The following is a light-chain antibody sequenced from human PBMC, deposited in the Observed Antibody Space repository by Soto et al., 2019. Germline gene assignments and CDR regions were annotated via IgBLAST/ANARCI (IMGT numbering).Light chain of an antibody. J-gene: IGKJ1*01. Sequence: DIQMTQSPSSLSASVGDRVTITCLASQSISSFLNWYQQKPGTAPKVLIYAASNLQSGVTSRFSGSGSGTDFTLTISSLQPEDFATYYCQQSYITPWTFGQGTKVDIK. CDR3: QQSYITPWT. CDR1: QSISSF. V-gene: IGKV1-39*01. CDR2: AAS.